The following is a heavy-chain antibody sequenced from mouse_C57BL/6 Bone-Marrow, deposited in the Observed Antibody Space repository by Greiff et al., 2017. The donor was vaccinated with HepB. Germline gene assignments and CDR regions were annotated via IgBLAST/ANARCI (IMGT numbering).Heavy chain of an antibody. V-gene: IGHV3-1*01. CDR1: GYSITSGYD. Sequence: EVKLQESGPGMVKPSQSLSLTCTVTGYSITSGYDWHWIRHFPGNKLEWMGYISYSGSTNYNPSLKSRISITHDTSKNHFFLKLNSVTTEDTATYYCGSSYDYYAMDYWGQGTSVTVSS. CDR3: GSSYDYYAMDY. J-gene: IGHJ4*01. CDR2: ISYSGST. D-gene: IGHD1-1*01.